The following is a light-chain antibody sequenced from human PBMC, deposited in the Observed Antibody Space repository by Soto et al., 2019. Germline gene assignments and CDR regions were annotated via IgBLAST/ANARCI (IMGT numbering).Light chain of an antibody. V-gene: IGKV3-15*01. CDR1: QSVSSN. CDR3: QQYNNWPPS. Sequence: EIVMKQSPATLSLSPGERATLSCRASQSVSSNLAWYQQKPGQAPTLLIYGASTRATGIPARFSGSGSGTEFTLTIRSLQSEDFAVYYCQQYNNWPPSFGQGTKVEIK. CDR2: GAS. J-gene: IGKJ1*01.